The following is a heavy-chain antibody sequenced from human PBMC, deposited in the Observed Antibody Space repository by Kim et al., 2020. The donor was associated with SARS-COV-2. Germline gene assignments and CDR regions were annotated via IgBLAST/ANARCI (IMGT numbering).Heavy chain of an antibody. CDR2: ISYDGSTK. D-gene: IGHD3-22*01. J-gene: IGHJ4*02. CDR1: GFTFSSYA. V-gene: IGHV3-30-3*01. Sequence: WGSLRLSCAASGFTFSSYAMHWVRQAPGKGLEWVAVISYDGSTKYYADSVKRRFTISRDNSKNTLYLQMNSMRAEDTAVYYCERPPGSGYYYPLDYWGEGTVVTVSS. CDR3: ERPPGSGYYYPLDY.